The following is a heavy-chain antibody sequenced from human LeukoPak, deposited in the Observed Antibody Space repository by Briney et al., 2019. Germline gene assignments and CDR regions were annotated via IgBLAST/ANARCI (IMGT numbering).Heavy chain of an antibody. CDR1: GYSISSGCY. Sequence: SETLSLTCAVSGYSISSGCYWVWIREPPGKGLEWIGSIYHSGSAYYNPSLKSRVTISVDTSKNQFSLKLSSVTAADTAVYYCARQGFGKAFDYWGQGTLVTVPS. J-gene: IGHJ4*02. V-gene: IGHV4-38-2*01. CDR3: ARQGFGKAFDY. CDR2: IYHSGSA. D-gene: IGHD3-10*01.